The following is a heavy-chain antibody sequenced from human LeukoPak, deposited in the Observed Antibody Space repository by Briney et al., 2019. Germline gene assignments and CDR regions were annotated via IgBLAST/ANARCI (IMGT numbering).Heavy chain of an antibody. CDR2: MNPNSGNT. Sequence: ASVKVSCKASGYTFTSYDINWVRQATGQGLEWMGWMNPNSGNTGYAQKFQGRVTMTRNTSISTAYMELSSLRSEDTAVYYCAREVVPAQDGYYCYGMDVWGQGTTVTVSS. D-gene: IGHD2-2*01. CDR1: GYTFTSYD. CDR3: AREVVPAQDGYYCYGMDV. V-gene: IGHV1-8*01. J-gene: IGHJ6*02.